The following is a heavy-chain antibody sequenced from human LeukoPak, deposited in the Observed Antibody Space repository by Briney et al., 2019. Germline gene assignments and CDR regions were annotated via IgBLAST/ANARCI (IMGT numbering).Heavy chain of an antibody. CDR3: VRDREESSSSYLRGDY. V-gene: IGHV3-23*01. D-gene: IGHD6-6*01. CDR2: IGSDGST. Sequence: PGGSLRLSCAASGFSFSGYAMSWVRQAPGKGLEWVAGIGSDGSTHHAESVKGQFTISRDNAKNSLSMQMNSLKAEDTAVYYCVRDREESSSSYLRGDYWGQGALVTVSS. CDR1: GFSFSGYA. J-gene: IGHJ4*02.